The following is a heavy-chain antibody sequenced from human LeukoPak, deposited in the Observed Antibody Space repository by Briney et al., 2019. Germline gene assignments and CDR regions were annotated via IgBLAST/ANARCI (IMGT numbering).Heavy chain of an antibody. Sequence: SETLSLTCTVSGGSLSTYFWSWIRQPPGRGLGWGGYIYYSGSTDYNPALKSRVTMSVDTSKNQFSLKLSSVTAADTAVYYCARSAVSPSMMDDAFDIWGQGTMVTVSS. CDR1: GGSLSTYF. CDR2: IYYSGST. D-gene: IGHD3-22*01. CDR3: ARSAVSPSMMDDAFDI. J-gene: IGHJ3*02. V-gene: IGHV4-59*12.